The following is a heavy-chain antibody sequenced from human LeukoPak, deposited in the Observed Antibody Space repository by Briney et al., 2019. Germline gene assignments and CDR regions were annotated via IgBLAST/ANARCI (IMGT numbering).Heavy chain of an antibody. CDR3: TAGSSGVFDY. CDR2: VYSGGGT. Sequence: PGGSLRLSCADSGLTVSTNYMYWARQAPGRGLEWVSVVYSGGGTYYADSVKGRFTISRDNSKKRLYLQMNSLRAEDTAVYYCTAGSSGVFDYWGQGTLVPVSS. D-gene: IGHD3-22*01. CDR1: GLTVSTNY. J-gene: IGHJ4*02. V-gene: IGHV3-53*01.